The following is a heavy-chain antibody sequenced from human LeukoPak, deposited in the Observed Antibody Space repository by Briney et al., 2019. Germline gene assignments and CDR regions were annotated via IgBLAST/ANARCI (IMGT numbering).Heavy chain of an antibody. D-gene: IGHD6-19*01. Sequence: PGGSLRLSCSASGFTFSSYAMHWVRQAPGKGLEYVSAISSNGGSTYYADSVKGRFTISRDNSKNTLYLQMSSLRAEDTAVYYCVKDSEGYSSGWTYFDYWGQGTLVPVSS. CDR1: GFTFSSYA. V-gene: IGHV3-64D*06. J-gene: IGHJ4*02. CDR2: ISSNGGST. CDR3: VKDSEGYSSGWTYFDY.